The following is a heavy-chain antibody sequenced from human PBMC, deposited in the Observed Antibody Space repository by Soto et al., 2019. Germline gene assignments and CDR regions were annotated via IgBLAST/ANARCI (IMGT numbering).Heavy chain of an antibody. D-gene: IGHD6-13*01. CDR2: IYYSGST. CDR1: GGSISSGGYY. J-gene: IGHJ4*02. V-gene: IGHV4-31*03. Sequence: PSETLSLTCTVSGGSISSGGYYWSWIRQHPGKGLEWIGYIYYSGSTYYNPSLKSRVTISVDTSKNQFSLKLSSVTAADTAVYYFARDVSGGSWSFDYWGQGTLVTVSS. CDR3: ARDVSGGSWSFDY.